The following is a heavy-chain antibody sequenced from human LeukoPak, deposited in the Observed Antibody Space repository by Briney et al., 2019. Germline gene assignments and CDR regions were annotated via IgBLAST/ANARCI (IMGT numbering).Heavy chain of an antibody. CDR2: IKKDGSDK. J-gene: IGHJ4*02. Sequence: GGSLRLSCAASGFTFNTYAMSWVRQAPGKGLEWVANIKKDGSDKNYLGSVKGRFTISRDNAKNSLYVQMNSLRVEDTAVYYCARDVSLDFWGQGTLVTVSS. CDR3: ARDVSLDF. CDR1: GFTFNTYA. V-gene: IGHV3-7*01.